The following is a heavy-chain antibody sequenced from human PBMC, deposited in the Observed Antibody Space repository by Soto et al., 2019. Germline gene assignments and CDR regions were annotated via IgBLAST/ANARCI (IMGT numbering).Heavy chain of an antibody. CDR1: GGSISSSSYY. Sequence: SETLSLTCTVSGGSISSSSYYWGWIRQPPGKGLEWIGSIYYSGNTYYNPSLKSRVTISVDTSKNQFTLTLGCVTAADTAVYYCARYYDILTGYYSFDYWGQGTLVTVSS. J-gene: IGHJ4*02. V-gene: IGHV4-39*01. CDR2: IYYSGNT. CDR3: ARYYDILTGYYSFDY. D-gene: IGHD3-9*01.